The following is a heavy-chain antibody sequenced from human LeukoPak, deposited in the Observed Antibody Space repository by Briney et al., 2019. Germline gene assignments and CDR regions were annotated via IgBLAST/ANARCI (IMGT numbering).Heavy chain of an antibody. V-gene: IGHV1-69*05. CDR2: IIPIFGTA. J-gene: IGHJ4*02. CDR3: AREGPPGDSSNWFLEGYFDI. D-gene: IGHD6-13*01. CDR1: GGTFSSYA. Sequence: SVKVSCKASGGTFSSYAITWVRQAPGQGLEWMGRIIPIFGTANYAQKFQGRVTITTDESTSTAYMELSTLRSDDTAVYYCAREGPPGDSSNWFLEGYFDIWGQGTLVTVSS.